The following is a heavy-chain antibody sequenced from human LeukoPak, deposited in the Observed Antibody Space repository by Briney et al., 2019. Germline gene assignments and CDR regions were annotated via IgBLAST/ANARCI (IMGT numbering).Heavy chain of an antibody. CDR2: INHSGST. D-gene: IGHD2-2*01. CDR3: AIEPHCSSTSCPDYYGMDV. V-gene: IGHV4-34*01. CDR1: GGSFSGYY. Sequence: PSETLSLTCAVYGGSFSGYYWSWIRQPPGKGLEWIGEINHSGSTNYNPSLKSRVTISVDTSKNQFSVKLSSVTAADTAVYYCAIEPHCSSTSCPDYYGMDVWGKGTTVTVSS. J-gene: IGHJ6*04.